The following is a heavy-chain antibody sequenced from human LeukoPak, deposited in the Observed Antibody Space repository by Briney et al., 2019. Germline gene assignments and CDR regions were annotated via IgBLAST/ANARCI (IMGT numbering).Heavy chain of an antibody. D-gene: IGHD2-15*01. J-gene: IGHJ5*02. Sequence: GGSLRLSCAASGFPFSNHAMSWVRQPPGKGLEWVAAVSNGNTYYADSVRGRFAISRDDSKNMVYLQMNSLRDEDTALYYCVREAGYCASVCLKSNWFDPWGQGTLVTVSS. V-gene: IGHV3-23*01. CDR2: VSNGNT. CDR3: VREAGYCASVCLKSNWFDP. CDR1: GFPFSNHA.